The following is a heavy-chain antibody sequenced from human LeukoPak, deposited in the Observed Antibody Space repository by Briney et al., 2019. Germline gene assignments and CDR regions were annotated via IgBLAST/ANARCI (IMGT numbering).Heavy chain of an antibody. V-gene: IGHV3-7*01. CDR3: ARVLRYFEKIDY. D-gene: IGHD3-9*01. J-gene: IGHJ4*02. Sequence: GGSLRLSCAASGFIFTDYWMNWVRQAPGRGLEWLASVKRDGSATSYVDSVKGRFTISRDNAKNSLYLQMNSLRAHDTAMYYCARVLRYFEKIDYWGQGTLVTVSS. CDR1: GFIFTDYW. CDR2: VKRDGSAT.